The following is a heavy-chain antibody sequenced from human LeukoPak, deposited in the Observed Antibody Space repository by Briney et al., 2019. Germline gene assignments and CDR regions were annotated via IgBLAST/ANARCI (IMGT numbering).Heavy chain of an antibody. CDR2: ISYDGSNK. CDR1: GFTFSTYG. Sequence: GRSLRLSCAASGFTFSTYGMHWVRQAPGKGLEWVAFISYDGSNKYYRDSVKGRFTISRDNAKNTLYLQMNSLRSEDTAVYYCVSSSPTFDYWGQGTLVTVSS. J-gene: IGHJ4*02. D-gene: IGHD6-13*01. CDR3: VSSSPTFDY. V-gene: IGHV3-30*03.